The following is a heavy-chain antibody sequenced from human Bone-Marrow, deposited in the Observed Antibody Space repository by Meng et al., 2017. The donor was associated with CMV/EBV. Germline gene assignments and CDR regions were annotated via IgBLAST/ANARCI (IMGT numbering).Heavy chain of an antibody. CDR3: ATGGSYYDSSGYWGY. J-gene: IGHJ4*02. Sequence: SLKISCAASEFTFDDYAMHWVRQAPGKGLEWVSGISWNSGSIGYADSVEGRFTISRDNAKNSLYLQMNSLRAEDRAVYYCATGGSYYDSSGYWGYWGQGTLVTVSS. CDR2: ISWNSGSI. V-gene: IGHV3-9*01. CDR1: EFTFDDYA. D-gene: IGHD3-22*01.